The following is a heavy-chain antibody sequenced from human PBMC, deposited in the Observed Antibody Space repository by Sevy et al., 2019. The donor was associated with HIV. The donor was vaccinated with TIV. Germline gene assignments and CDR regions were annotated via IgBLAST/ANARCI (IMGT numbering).Heavy chain of an antibody. CDR2: ISYSGRT. V-gene: IGHV4-31*03. CDR3: ARANAYLTSDAFDL. J-gene: IGHJ3*01. CDR1: GGSISSLNYY. Sequence: SETLSLTCTVSGGSISSLNYYWSWIRQHPGKGLEWIGYISYSGRTNYNPSLKSRVIISLDTSKNQFSLKLSSVTAADTAVYYCARANAYLTSDAFDLWGQGTMVTVSS. D-gene: IGHD1-26*01.